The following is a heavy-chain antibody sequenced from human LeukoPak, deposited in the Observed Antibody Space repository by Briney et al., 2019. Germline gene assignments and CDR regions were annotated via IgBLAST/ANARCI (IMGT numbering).Heavy chain of an antibody. V-gene: IGHV5-10-1*01. CDR2: IDPSDSYT. CDR1: GYSFTSNW. CDR3: ARSGSSGYWSFWFDP. D-gene: IGHD3-22*01. Sequence: GESLKISCKGSGYSFTSNWISWVRQMPGKGLEWIGRIDPSDSYTNYSPSFQGHVTISADKSISTAYLQWSSLKASDTAMYYCARSGSSGYWSFWFDPWGQGTLVTVSS. J-gene: IGHJ5*02.